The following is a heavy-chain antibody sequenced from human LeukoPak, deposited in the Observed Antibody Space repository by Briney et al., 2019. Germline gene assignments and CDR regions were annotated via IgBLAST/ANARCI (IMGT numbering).Heavy chain of an antibody. CDR3: ARDPLDISRWANAFDI. J-gene: IGHJ3*02. CDR2: ISYDGIKK. D-gene: IGHD2-2*03. V-gene: IGHV3-30*03. Sequence: TGGSLRLSCAASGFTFVNYGFHWVRQAPGKALEWVACISYDGIKKYADSVKGRFTISRDNSKNTLYLQLNGLRPEDTAVYYCARDPLDISRWANAFDIWGQGTMVTVSS. CDR1: GFTFVNYG.